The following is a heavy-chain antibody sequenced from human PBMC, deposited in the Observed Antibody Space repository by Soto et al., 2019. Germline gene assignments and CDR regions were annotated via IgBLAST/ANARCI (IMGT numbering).Heavy chain of an antibody. Sequence: SETLSLTCTVSGGSISSYYWNWIRQPPGKGLEWIGDIYSTGTTKYNPSLRSRVTISVDTSKNQFSLNLNSVTAADTAVYFCARGGWVAATDPLDFWGQGTPVTVSS. CDR2: IYSTGTT. CDR3: ARGGWVAATDPLDF. D-gene: IGHD6-13*01. CDR1: GGSISSYY. V-gene: IGHV4-59*01. J-gene: IGHJ4*02.